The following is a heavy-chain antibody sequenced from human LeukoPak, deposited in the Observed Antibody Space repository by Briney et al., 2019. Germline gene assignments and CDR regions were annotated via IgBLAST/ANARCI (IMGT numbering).Heavy chain of an antibody. V-gene: IGHV4-59*01. CDR3: ARGYGDYEGWYFDL. D-gene: IGHD4-17*01. Sequence: PSETLSLTCTVSGGSISSYYWSWIRQPPGKGLEWIGYTYYSGSTNYNPSLKSRVTISVDTSKNQFSLKLSSVTAADTAVYYCARGYGDYEGWYFDLWGRGTLVTVSS. CDR2: TYYSGST. J-gene: IGHJ2*01. CDR1: GGSISSYY.